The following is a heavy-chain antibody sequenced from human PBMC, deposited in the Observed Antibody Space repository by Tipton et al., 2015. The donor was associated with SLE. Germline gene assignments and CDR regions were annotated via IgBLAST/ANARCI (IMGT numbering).Heavy chain of an antibody. CDR1: GFTFSSSW. D-gene: IGHD6-13*01. J-gene: IGHJ4*02. CDR3: AGARSSSWHNFDH. CDR2: IKPDGTEE. Sequence: AVSGFTFSSSWMSWVRQAPGKGLEWVGNIKPDGTEEYYLDSVKGRFTISRDNAKNTLDLQMNSLRVEDTAVYYCAGARSSSWHNFDHWGQGTLVTVSS. V-gene: IGHV3-7*04.